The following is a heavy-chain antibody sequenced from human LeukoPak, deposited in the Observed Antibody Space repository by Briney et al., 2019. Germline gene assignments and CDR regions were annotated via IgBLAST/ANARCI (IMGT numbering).Heavy chain of an antibody. J-gene: IGHJ6*02. CDR2: INHSGST. Sequence: SETLSLTCAVYGGSFSGYYWSWIRQPPGEGLEWIGEINHSGSTNYNPSLKSRVTISVDTSKNQFSLKLSSVTAADTAVYYCASASGYDLNEYYYYGMDVWGQGTTVTVSS. CDR3: ASASGYDLNEYYYYGMDV. V-gene: IGHV4-34*01. D-gene: IGHD5-12*01. CDR1: GGSFSGYY.